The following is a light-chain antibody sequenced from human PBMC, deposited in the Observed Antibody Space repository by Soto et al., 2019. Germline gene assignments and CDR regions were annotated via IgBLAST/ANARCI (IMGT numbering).Light chain of an antibody. Sequence: DIQMTQSPSTLSASVRDRITITSRASQSINTWLAWYQQKPGKAPKLLIYKASSLGSGVPSRFSGSGSGTDFTLSLSGLQPDDFAIYYCQQYNSHSSYTFGQGTKLEIK. CDR2: KAS. CDR3: QQYNSHSSYT. V-gene: IGKV1-5*03. J-gene: IGKJ2*01. CDR1: QSINTW.